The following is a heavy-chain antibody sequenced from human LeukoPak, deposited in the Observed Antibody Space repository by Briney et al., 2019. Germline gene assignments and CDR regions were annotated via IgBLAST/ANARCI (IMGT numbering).Heavy chain of an antibody. CDR1: GYIFTDYY. V-gene: IGHV1-2*02. D-gene: IGHD3-9*01. CDR2: INPNSGGT. CDR3: ARSPDILTGENFDY. J-gene: IGHJ4*02. Sequence: GASVKVSCKASGYIFTDYYMHWVRQAPGQGLEWMGWINPNSGGTNYAQKFYARVTMTRDTSISTAYMELSRLRSDDTAVFYCARSPDILTGENFDYWGQGTLVTVSS.